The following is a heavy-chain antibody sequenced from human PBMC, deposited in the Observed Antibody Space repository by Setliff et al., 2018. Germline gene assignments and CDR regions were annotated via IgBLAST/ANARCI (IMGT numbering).Heavy chain of an antibody. Sequence: SETLSLTCSVSGDSIGRGGYYWSWIRQQPGKGLEWIASIYYSGSTYYNPSLKSRLRVSMDSSKNQFYLDLSSVTAADTAVYYCARDRRGSYGAINWFDPWGQGTLVTVSS. CDR1: GDSIGRGGYY. CDR2: IYYSGST. D-gene: IGHD3-16*01. J-gene: IGHJ5*02. V-gene: IGHV4-31*03. CDR3: ARDRRGSYGAINWFDP.